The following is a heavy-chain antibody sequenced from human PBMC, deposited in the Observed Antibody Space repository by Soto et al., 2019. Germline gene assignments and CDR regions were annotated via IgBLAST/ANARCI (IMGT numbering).Heavy chain of an antibody. CDR3: ARAGTDYADYWYFDL. CDR1: GGSISSGGYT. J-gene: IGHJ2*01. V-gene: IGHV4-30-2*01. CDR2: IYHSGST. Sequence: QLQLQESGSGLVKPSQTLYLSCTVFGGSISSGGYTWSWIRQPPGKGLEWIGYIYHSGSTYYNPSLKSRVTISVDRSKNQFSLKLSSVTAADTVVYYCARAGTDYADYWYFDLWGRGTLVTVSS. D-gene: IGHD4-17*01.